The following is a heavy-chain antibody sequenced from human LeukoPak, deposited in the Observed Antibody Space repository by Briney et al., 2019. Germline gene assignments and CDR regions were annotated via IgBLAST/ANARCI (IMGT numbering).Heavy chain of an antibody. V-gene: IGHV3-21*01. Sequence: GGSLRLSCAASGFTFSSYSMNWVRQAPGKGLEWVSSISSSSSYIYYADSVKGRFTISRDNAKNSLYLQMNSLRAEDTAVYYCARDPSPYSSSYNWFDPWGQGTLVTVSS. CDR3: ARDPSPYSSSYNWFDP. CDR2: ISSSSSYI. J-gene: IGHJ5*02. CDR1: GFTFSSYS. D-gene: IGHD6-13*01.